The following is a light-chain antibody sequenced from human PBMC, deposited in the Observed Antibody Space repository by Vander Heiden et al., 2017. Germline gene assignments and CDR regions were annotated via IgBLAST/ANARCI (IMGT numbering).Light chain of an antibody. CDR2: EVS. CDR3: SSYTSSSPHVV. Sequence: QSALTQPASVSGSHGQSITISCTGSSSDIGGYNYVSWYQQHPGNAPKLMISEVSNRPSGVSNRFSGSKSGNTASLTISGLQGEDEADYYCSSYTSSSPHVVFGGGTKLTVL. J-gene: IGLJ2*01. CDR1: SSDIGGYNY. V-gene: IGLV2-14*01.